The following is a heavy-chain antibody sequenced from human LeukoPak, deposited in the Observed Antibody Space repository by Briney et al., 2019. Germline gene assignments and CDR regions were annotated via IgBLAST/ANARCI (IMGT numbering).Heavy chain of an antibody. CDR1: GGSINNYY. Sequence: SETLSLTCTVSGGSINNYYWSWIRQPPGKGLEWIAYIYYTGGSTNYNPSLKSRVTISVDTSNNQFSLKLNSVTAADTAVYYCARGRYYGSGRLDYWGQGTLVTVSS. D-gene: IGHD3-10*01. J-gene: IGHJ4*02. CDR3: ARGRYYGSGRLDY. CDR2: IYYTGGST. V-gene: IGHV4-59*12.